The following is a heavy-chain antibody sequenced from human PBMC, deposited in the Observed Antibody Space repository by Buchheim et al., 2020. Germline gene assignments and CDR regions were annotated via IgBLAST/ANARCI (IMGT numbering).Heavy chain of an antibody. CDR2: IWYDGSNK. V-gene: IGHV3-33*01. J-gene: IGHJ4*02. CDR3: ASQLAYSSTPGEYYFDY. D-gene: IGHD6-13*01. CDR1: GFTFSSYG. Sequence: QVQLVESGGGVVQPGRSLRLSCAASGFTFSSYGMHWVRQAPGKGLEWVAVIWYDGSNKYYADSVKGRFTISRDNSKNTLYLQMNRRRAEDTAVYYCASQLAYSSTPGEYYFDYWGQGNL.